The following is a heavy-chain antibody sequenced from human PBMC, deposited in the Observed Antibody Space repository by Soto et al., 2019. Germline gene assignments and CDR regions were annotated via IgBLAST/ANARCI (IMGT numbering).Heavy chain of an antibody. CDR1: GFTFENYA. CDR2: ISGSGGTT. D-gene: IGHD3-3*01. CDR3: AKDSWAIFGVPAGEDYAMDV. J-gene: IGHJ6*02. Sequence: EVQLLESGGAPVQSGGSLRLSCVASGFTFENYAMSWVRQAPGKGLEWVSAISGSGGTTYYSDSVTGRFTISRDNSKNTVYLQMNDLRVEDAAEYFCAKDSWAIFGVPAGEDYAMDVWGQGTTVTVSS. V-gene: IGHV3-23*01.